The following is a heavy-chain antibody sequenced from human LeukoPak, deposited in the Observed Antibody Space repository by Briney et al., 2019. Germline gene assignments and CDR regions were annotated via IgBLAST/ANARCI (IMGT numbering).Heavy chain of an antibody. CDR2: INTNTGNP. V-gene: IGHV7-4-1*01. J-gene: IGHJ4*02. CDR3: ARGGMVYALDY. CDR1: GYTFTSYA. Sequence: GASVKVSCKASGYTFTSYAMNWVRQAPGQGLEWMGWINTNTGNPTYAQGFTGRFAFSLDTSVSTAYLQICSLKAEDTAVYYCARGGMVYALDYWGQGTLVTVSS. D-gene: IGHD2-8*01.